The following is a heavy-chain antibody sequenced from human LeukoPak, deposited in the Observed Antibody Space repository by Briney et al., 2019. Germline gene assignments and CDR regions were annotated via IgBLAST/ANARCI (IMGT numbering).Heavy chain of an antibody. CDR1: GYTLTELS. D-gene: IGHD6-13*01. V-gene: IGHV1-24*01. CDR2: FDPEDGET. CDR3: ARDTASAAGTDTDY. Sequence: ASVKVSCKVSGYTLTELSMHWVRQAPGKGLEWMGGFDPEDGETIYAQKFQGRVTMTEDTSTDTAYMELSSLRSDDTAVYYCARDTASAAGTDTDYWGQGTLVTVSS. J-gene: IGHJ4*02.